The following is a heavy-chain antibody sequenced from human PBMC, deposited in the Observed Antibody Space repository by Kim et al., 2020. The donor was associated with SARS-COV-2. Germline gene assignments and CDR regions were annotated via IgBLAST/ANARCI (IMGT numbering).Heavy chain of an antibody. D-gene: IGHD6-13*01. Sequence: GGSLRLSCAASGFTVSSNYMSWVRQAPGKGLEWVSVIYSGGSTYYADSVKGRFTISRDNSKNTLYLQMNSLRAEDTAVYYCARGWTTAGQSDYYGMDVWGQGTTVTVSS. CDR2: IYSGGST. CDR1: GFTVSSNY. CDR3: ARGWTTAGQSDYYGMDV. V-gene: IGHV3-66*01. J-gene: IGHJ6*02.